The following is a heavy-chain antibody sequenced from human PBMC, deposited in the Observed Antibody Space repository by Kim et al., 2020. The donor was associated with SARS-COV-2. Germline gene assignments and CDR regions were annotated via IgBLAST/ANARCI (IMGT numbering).Heavy chain of an antibody. CDR1: GGSFSGYY. J-gene: IGHJ6*02. V-gene: IGHV4-34*01. D-gene: IGHD5-12*01. CDR3: ARGGDIVATIFGYYYYGMDV. Sequence: SETLSLTCAVYGGSFSGYYWSWIRQPPGKGLEWIGEINHSGSTNYNPSLKSRVTISVDTSKNQFSLKLSSVTAADTAVYYCARGGDIVATIFGYYYYGMDVWGQGTTVTVSS. CDR2: INHSGST.